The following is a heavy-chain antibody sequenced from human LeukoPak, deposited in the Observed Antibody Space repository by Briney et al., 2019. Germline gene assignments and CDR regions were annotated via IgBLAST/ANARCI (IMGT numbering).Heavy chain of an antibody. D-gene: IGHD6-19*01. CDR3: ARGREWLVAFNS. CDR1: GYTFTSYD. CDR2: MNPNSGNT. V-gene: IGHV1-8*01. Sequence: ASVKVSCKASGYTFTSYDINWVRQATGQGLEWMGWMNPNSGNTGYAQNFQGRVTMTRNTSISTAYMELSGLRSDDTAVYYCARGREWLVAFNSWGQGALVTVSS. J-gene: IGHJ4*02.